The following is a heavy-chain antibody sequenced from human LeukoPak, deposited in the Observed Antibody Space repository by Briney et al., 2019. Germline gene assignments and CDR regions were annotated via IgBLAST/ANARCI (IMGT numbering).Heavy chain of an antibody. V-gene: IGHV4-59*01. CDR2: IYYSGST. Sequence: SETLSLTCTVSGGSISSYYWSWIRQPPGKGLEWIGYIYYSGSTNYNPSLKSRVTISVDTSKNQFSLKLSSVTAADTAVYYCVRALLPEYYFDYWGQGTLVTVSS. J-gene: IGHJ4*02. CDR3: VRALLPEYYFDY. CDR1: GGSISSYY.